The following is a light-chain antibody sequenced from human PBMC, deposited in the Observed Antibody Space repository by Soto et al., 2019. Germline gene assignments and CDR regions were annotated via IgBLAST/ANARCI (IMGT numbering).Light chain of an antibody. CDR1: SGYVGTYSL. CDR3: CSYTTSSPLEV. CDR2: EGH. J-gene: IGLJ3*02. V-gene: IGLV2-14*02. Sequence: QSALAQPASVSGSPGQSITISCTGASGYVGTYSLVSWYQQHPGKAPKVVIYEGHKRPSGVPDRFSGSTSVNTASLTISGLQTDDEADYYCCSYTTSSPLEVFGGGTKVTVL.